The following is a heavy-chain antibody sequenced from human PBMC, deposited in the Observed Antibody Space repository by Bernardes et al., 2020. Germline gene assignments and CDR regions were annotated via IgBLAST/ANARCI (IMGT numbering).Heavy chain of an antibody. Sequence: GGSLRLSCAASGFTFSSYSMNWVRQAPGKGLEWVSSISSSSSYIYYADSVKGRFTISRDNAKNSLYQQMNSLRAEDTAVYYCARGYSSSWYAENYYYYYMDVWGKGTTVTVSS. D-gene: IGHD6-13*01. CDR1: GFTFSSYS. CDR3: ARGYSSSWYAENYYYYYMDV. V-gene: IGHV3-21*01. CDR2: ISSSSSYI. J-gene: IGHJ6*03.